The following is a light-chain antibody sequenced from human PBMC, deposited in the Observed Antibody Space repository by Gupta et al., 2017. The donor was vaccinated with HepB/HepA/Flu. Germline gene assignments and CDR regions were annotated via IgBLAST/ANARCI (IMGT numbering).Light chain of an antibody. J-gene: IGKJ2*01. CDR3: QQYETSRMFT. V-gene: IGKV3-20*01. CDR1: QSVSSDY. CDR2: GAS. Sequence: EIVLTQSPGTLSLSPGERATLSCRASQSVSSDYLAWYQHKPGQAPRLLIHGASSRATGIPDRFSGSGSGTDFTLTISRVEPADFAVYYCQQYETSRMFTFGQGTKLEIK.